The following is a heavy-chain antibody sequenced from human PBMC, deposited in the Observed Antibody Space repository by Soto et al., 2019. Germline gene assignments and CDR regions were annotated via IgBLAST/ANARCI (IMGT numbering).Heavy chain of an antibody. V-gene: IGHV1-3*01. CDR3: ARGSPLFMGY. D-gene: IGHD3-10*01. Sequence: QVQLVQSGAEVKKPGASVKVSCKASGYTFTNYAMHWVRQAPGQRLEWMGWINAGNGNTKYSQKFQDRVTITRDTSASTAYMELSSLRSEDTAVYYCARGSPLFMGYWGQGTLVTVSS. CDR2: INAGNGNT. CDR1: GYTFTNYA. J-gene: IGHJ4*02.